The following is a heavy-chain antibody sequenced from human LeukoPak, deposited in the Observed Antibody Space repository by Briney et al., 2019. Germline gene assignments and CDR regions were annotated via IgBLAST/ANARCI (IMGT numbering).Heavy chain of an antibody. CDR2: LYSSGST. CDR1: GDSLTSLH. D-gene: IGHD3-22*01. CDR3: ARGPAPGYDDTAPFDY. J-gene: IGHJ4*02. Sequence: SETLSLTCSVSGDSLTSLHWSWLPQPPGQELKGIVYLYSSGSTNYNPSRKSRVTLSVDTSKNQFSPKLNSVTAADTAVYYCARGPAPGYDDTAPFDYWGQGTLVTVSS. V-gene: IGHV4-59*11.